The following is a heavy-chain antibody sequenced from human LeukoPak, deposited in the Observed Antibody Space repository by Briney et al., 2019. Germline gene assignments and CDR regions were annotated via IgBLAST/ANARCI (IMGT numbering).Heavy chain of an antibody. V-gene: IGHV3-66*01. CDR3: ARDSDSSGYYRDAFDI. CDR1: GFTVSSNY. J-gene: IGHJ3*02. Sequence: GGSLRLSCAASGFTVSSNYMSWVRQAPGKGLEWVSVIYSGGSTYYADSVKGRFTISRDNSKNTLYLQMNSLRAEDTAVYYCARDSDSSGYYRDAFDIWGQGTMVTVSS. CDR2: IYSGGST. D-gene: IGHD3-22*01.